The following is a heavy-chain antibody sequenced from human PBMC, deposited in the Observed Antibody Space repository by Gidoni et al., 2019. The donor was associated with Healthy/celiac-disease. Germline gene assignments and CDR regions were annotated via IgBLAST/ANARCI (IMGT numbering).Heavy chain of an antibody. D-gene: IGHD3-9*01. Sequence: QVQLAQSGAEVKKPGSSGKVSCKASGGTFSSYAISWVLQAPGQGLEGMGGIIPIFETANYAQKFQCRGTITADKSTSTAYMELSSLRSDVTAVYYCARGVGVVDWFYFDYWGQGTLVTVSS. CDR1: GGTFSSYA. V-gene: IGHV1-69*06. J-gene: IGHJ4*02. CDR2: IIPIFETA. CDR3: ARGVGVVDWFYFDY.